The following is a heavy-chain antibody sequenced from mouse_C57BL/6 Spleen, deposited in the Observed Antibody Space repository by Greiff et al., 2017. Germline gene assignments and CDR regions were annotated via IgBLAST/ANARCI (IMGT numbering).Heavy chain of an antibody. D-gene: IGHD2-5*01. CDR2: IDPSDSYT. Sequence: QVQLQQPGAELVMPGASVKLSCKASGYTFTSYWMHWVKQRPGQGLEWIGEIDPSDSYTNYNQKFKGKSTLTVDKSSSTAYMQLSSLTSEDSAVYYCARRHSNYGYAMDYWGQGTSVTVSS. J-gene: IGHJ4*01. CDR1: GYTFTSYW. V-gene: IGHV1-69*01. CDR3: ARRHSNYGYAMDY.